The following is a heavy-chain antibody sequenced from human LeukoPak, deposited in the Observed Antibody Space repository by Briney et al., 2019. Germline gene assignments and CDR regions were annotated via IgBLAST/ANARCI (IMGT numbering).Heavy chain of an antibody. V-gene: IGHV1-46*01. CDR2: INPSGGSA. Sequence: ASVKVSCKASGYTFPSYSMHWVRQAPGQGLEWLGIINPSGGSATYAQKFQGRVTMTTDMSTTTVYMELSSLRSEDTAVYYCARDPRRITMVRGASLNWFDPWGQGTLVTVSS. J-gene: IGHJ5*02. CDR3: ARDPRRITMVRGASLNWFDP. D-gene: IGHD3-10*01. CDR1: GYTFPSYS.